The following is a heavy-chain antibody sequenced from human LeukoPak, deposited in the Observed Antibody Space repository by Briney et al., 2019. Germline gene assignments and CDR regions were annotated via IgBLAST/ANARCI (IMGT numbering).Heavy chain of an antibody. J-gene: IGHJ4*02. V-gene: IGHV3-30*02. D-gene: IGHD2-2*01. CDR2: IRYDGSNK. Sequence: GGSLRLSCAASGFSFSNYGMHWVRQAPGRGLEWVSFIRYDGSNKYYADSVKGRFTISRDNSKNTLYLQMNSLRAEDTAVYYCANHDIVVVPAASTDWGPGTLVTVSS. CDR3: ANHDIVVVPAASTD. CDR1: GFSFSNYG.